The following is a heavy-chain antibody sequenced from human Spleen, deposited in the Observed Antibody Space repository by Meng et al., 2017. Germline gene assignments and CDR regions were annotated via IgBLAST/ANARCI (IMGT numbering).Heavy chain of an antibody. Sequence: ASVKVSCKASGYRFNSYAMHWVRLAPGQRLEWMGWINTDSGHPEYSQKLQGRVTITRDTPASTAYMELSSLRSEDTAVYYCTRDGGSGWYGYSWGQGTLVTVSS. CDR1: GYRFNSYA. CDR2: INTDSGHP. J-gene: IGHJ4*02. CDR3: TRDGGSGWYGYS. V-gene: IGHV1-3*04. D-gene: IGHD6-13*01.